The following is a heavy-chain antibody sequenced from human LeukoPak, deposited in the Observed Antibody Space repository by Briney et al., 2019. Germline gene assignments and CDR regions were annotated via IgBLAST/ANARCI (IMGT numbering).Heavy chain of an antibody. Sequence: PSETLSLTCTVSGGSISSNSYYWGWIRQPPGKGLEWIGNIYYSGRTYYNPSLTSRVTMSVDTSKNQFSLKVSSVTAADTAVYYCARKNIKFSRSWFLDFWGQGTLVTVSS. CDR2: IYYSGRT. CDR1: GGSISSNSYY. CDR3: ARKNIKFSRSWFLDF. V-gene: IGHV4-39*01. D-gene: IGHD6-13*01. J-gene: IGHJ4*02.